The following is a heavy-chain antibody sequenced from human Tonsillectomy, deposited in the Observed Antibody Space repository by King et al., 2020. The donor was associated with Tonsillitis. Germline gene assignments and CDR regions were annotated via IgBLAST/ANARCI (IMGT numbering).Heavy chain of an antibody. CDR3: AKDSKFGELLYSSHFDY. V-gene: IGHV3-9*01. D-gene: IGHD3-10*01. Sequence: EVQLVESGGGFVQPGRSLRLSCAASGFTFDDYAMHWVRQAPGKGLEWVSGISWNSGSIDYADSVKGRFTISRDNAKNSLYLQMNSLRAEDTAFYYCAKDSKFGELLYSSHFDYWGQGTLVTVSS. J-gene: IGHJ4*02. CDR1: GFTFDDYA. CDR2: ISWNSGSI.